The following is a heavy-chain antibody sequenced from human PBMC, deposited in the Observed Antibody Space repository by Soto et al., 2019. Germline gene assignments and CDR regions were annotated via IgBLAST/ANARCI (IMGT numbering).Heavy chain of an antibody. Sequence: SETLSLTCTVSGGSISSSTYYWGWIRQPPGKGLEWIGSVYYSGSTYYNPSLKSRVTISVDTSNNQFSLKLDSVTAADTAVYYCARHQYYYDSSGYTLDYWGQGTLVTVSS. CDR1: GGSISSSTYY. CDR3: ARHQYYYDSSGYTLDY. CDR2: VYYSGST. J-gene: IGHJ4*02. V-gene: IGHV4-39*01. D-gene: IGHD3-22*01.